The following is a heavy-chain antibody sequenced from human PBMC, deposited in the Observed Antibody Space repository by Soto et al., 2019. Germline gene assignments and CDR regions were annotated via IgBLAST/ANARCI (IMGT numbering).Heavy chain of an antibody. CDR1: GFTFSSYA. CDR2: ISYDGSNN. J-gene: IGHJ4*02. Sequence: TGGSLRLSCAASGFTFSSYAMHWVRQAPGKGLEWVAVISYDGSNNYYADSVKGRFTISRYNSKNTLYLQMNSLRAEDTALYYCAREYYDFWSGYSTFDYWGQGTLVTVSS. V-gene: IGHV3-30-3*01. D-gene: IGHD3-3*01. CDR3: AREYYDFWSGYSTFDY.